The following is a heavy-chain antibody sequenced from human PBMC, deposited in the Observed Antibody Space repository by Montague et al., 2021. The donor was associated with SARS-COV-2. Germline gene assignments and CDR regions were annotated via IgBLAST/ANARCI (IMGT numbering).Heavy chain of an antibody. CDR1: GDSGASNSAT. CDR3: TSGREGNYNVMDV. J-gene: IGHJ6*02. D-gene: IGHD1-1*01. Sequence: CAISGDSGASNSATWKWDRPYPPRGLEWLGRTYYRTKWYNDYAVSVRGRVTINPDTSKNQFSLQLNSVTPEDTAIYYCTSGREGNYNVMDVWGQGTTVTVSS. CDR2: TYYRTKWYN. V-gene: IGHV6-1*01.